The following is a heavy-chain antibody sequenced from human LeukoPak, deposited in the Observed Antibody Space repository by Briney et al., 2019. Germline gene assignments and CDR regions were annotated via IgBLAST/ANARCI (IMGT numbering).Heavy chain of an antibody. CDR3: ASSGIAAAANWFDP. CDR1: GGSISSSSYY. D-gene: IGHD6-13*01. CDR2: IYYSGST. Sequence: PSETLSLTCTVSGGSISSSSYYWSWIRQPPGKGLEWIGYIYYSGSTNYNPSLKSRVTISVDTSKNQFSLKLSSVTAADTAVYYCASSGIAAAANWFDPWGQGTLVTVSS. V-gene: IGHV4-61*01. J-gene: IGHJ5*02.